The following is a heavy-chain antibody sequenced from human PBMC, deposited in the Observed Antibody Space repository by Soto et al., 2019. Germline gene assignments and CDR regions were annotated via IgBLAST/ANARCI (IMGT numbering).Heavy chain of an antibody. J-gene: IGHJ6*02. CDR3: VRDTGPNGYNYYYFGMDV. CDR1: GFTFSNYA. V-gene: IGHV3-30-3*01. Sequence: QVHLVESGGGVVQPGRSLRLSCAASGFTFSNYAMHWVRQAPGKGLEWVAVISYDGSDKYNANSVKGRFTISRDNSKNTLYLQMKSLRAEDTAVYYCVRDTGPNGYNYYYFGMDVWGQGTTVTVSS. CDR2: ISYDGSDK. D-gene: IGHD5-18*01.